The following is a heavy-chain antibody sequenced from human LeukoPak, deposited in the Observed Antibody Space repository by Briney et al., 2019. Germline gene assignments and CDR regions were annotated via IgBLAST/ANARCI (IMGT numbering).Heavy chain of an antibody. CDR2: MDPSGSHK. CDR3: AIWTSGNY. CDR1: EFIFNRSW. Sequence: PGGSLRLSCAASEFIFNRSWMNWVRQAPGKGLEWVANMDPSGSHKRYVDSVKGRFTISKDNPGTSLYLDMCGLRAEDTAIYYCAIWTSGNYWGQGTLVTVSS. D-gene: IGHD1-1*01. J-gene: IGHJ4*02. V-gene: IGHV3-7*01.